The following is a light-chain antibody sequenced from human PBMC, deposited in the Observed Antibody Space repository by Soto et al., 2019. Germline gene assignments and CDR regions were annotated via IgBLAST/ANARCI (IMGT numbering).Light chain of an antibody. CDR1: SSNFGAGYE. V-gene: IGLV1-40*01. CDR3: QSFDSSLRVYV. J-gene: IGLJ1*01. CDR2: NNL. Sequence: QSVLTQPPSVSGAPGQRVTISCTGSSSNFGAGYEVHWYKQLPGAAPTLVIFNNLNRPSGVPERFSGSKSGTSASRVISGLQAEDEADYYCQSFDSSLRVYVFGSGTKLTVL.